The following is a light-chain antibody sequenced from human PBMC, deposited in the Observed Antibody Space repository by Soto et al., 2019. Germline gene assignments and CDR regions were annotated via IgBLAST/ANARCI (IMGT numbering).Light chain of an antibody. V-gene: IGKV3-15*01. CDR1: QSVSSY. J-gene: IGKJ4*01. CDR2: AAS. Sequence: EIVLTQSPGTLSLSPGERATLSCRASQSVSSYLAWYQQRPGQAPRLLIYAASTRATGIPARFSGSGSGTEFTLTISSLQSEDFAVYYCQQYKNWPTFGGGTKVDIK. CDR3: QQYKNWPT.